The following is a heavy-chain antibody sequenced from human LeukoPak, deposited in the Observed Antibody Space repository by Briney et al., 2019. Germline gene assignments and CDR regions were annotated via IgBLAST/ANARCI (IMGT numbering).Heavy chain of an antibody. Sequence: ASVKVSCKASGYTFTGYYMHWVRQAPGQGLEWMGWINPNSGGTNYAQKFQGRVTMTRDTSISTAYMELSRLRSDDTAVYYCARLEYDSSGLIDYWGQGTLVTVSS. CDR1: GYTFTGYY. CDR3: ARLEYDSSGLIDY. CDR2: INPNSGGT. D-gene: IGHD3-22*01. V-gene: IGHV1-2*02. J-gene: IGHJ4*02.